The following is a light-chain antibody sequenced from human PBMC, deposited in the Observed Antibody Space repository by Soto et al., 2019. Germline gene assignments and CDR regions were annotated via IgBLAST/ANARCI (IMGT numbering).Light chain of an antibody. J-gene: IGKJ1*01. CDR3: QQYNSYS. CDR1: QSVSSSY. V-gene: IGKV3-20*01. Sequence: EIVLTQSSGTLSLSPGERATLHCRASQSVSSSYLAWYQQKPGQAPRLLIYGASSRATGIPARFSGSGSGTEFTLTISSLQPDDFATYYCQQYNSYSFGQGTKVDI. CDR2: GAS.